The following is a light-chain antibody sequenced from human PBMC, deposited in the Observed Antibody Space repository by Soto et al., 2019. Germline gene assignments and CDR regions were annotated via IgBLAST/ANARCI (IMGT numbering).Light chain of an antibody. V-gene: IGKV1-5*01. CDR3: QQYSVYWT. Sequence: DIQMTQSPSSLSASVGDRVTITCRASQRISTYLNWYQQKPGKAPKLLIYDASSWAGGVPSRFTGSGSGTEFTLTINSLQPDDFATYYCQQYSVYWTFGQGTKVDIK. J-gene: IGKJ1*01. CDR1: QRISTY. CDR2: DAS.